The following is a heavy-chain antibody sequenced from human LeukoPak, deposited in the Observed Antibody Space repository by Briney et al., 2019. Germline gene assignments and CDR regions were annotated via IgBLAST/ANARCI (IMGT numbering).Heavy chain of an antibody. D-gene: IGHD3-16*01. Sequence: PGGSLRLSCAASGFTFSSYAMHWVRQAPGKGLEWVAVISYDGSNKYYADSVKGRFTISRDNSKNTLYLQMNSLRAEDTAVYYSVAERLGYYYYGMDVWGQGTTVTVSS. CDR1: GFTFSSYA. J-gene: IGHJ6*02. V-gene: IGHV3-30*04. CDR2: ISYDGSNK. CDR3: VAERLGYYYYGMDV.